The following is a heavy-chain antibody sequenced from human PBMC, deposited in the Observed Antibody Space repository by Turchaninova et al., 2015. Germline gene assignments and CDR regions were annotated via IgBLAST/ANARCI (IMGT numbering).Heavy chain of an antibody. J-gene: IGHJ3*02. CDR1: GDSSRNSNYY. V-gene: IGHV4-39*01. D-gene: IGHD5-24*01. CDR2: ISYSGTT. Sequence: QLQVQESGPGLVKPSETLSLICSVSGDSSRNSNYYLAWIRQPPGKGLEWIGRISYSGTTYYNPSLKSRVTISVDTSKNQISLKLSSVTATDTAVYYCAKPTEMATMIGGFDIWGQGTMVTVSS. CDR3: AKPTEMATMIGGFDI.